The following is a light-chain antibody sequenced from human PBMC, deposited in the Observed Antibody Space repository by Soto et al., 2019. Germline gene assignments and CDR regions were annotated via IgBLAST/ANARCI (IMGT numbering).Light chain of an antibody. J-gene: IGLJ1*01. CDR3: TSYSSSDIFYV. CDR1: SSDIGGYYY. CDR2: QVT. V-gene: IGLV2-14*01. Sequence: QSVLTQPASVSGSPGQSITVSCTGTSSDIGGYYYVSWYQHHPGKAPKLLIYQVTNRPSRVSNRFSGSKSGNTASLTISGLQADDEADYYCTSYSSSDIFYVFGTGNKVT.